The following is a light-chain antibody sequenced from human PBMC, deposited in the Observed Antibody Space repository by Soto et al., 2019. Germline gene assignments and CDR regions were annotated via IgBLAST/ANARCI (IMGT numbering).Light chain of an antibody. Sequence: IGLPQSPCTLSLSPGERSTLSCISSQSVSSIYLAWYQQKPGQAPRLLIYGASSRPTGIPDRFSGSGSGTDFTLTISRLEPEDFAVYYCQQYGSSALTFGGGTKVDIK. V-gene: IGKV3-20*01. CDR1: QSVSSIY. J-gene: IGKJ4*01. CDR3: QQYGSSALT. CDR2: GAS.